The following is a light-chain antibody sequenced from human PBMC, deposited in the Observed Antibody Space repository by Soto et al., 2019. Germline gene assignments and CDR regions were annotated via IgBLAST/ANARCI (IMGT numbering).Light chain of an antibody. CDR1: QTIANNY. CDR3: QQYGSSRT. Sequence: EMVLTQSPGSLSLSPGARATLYCRASQTIANNYLAWYQQKPGQAPRVLIYDASTRATGIPDRFGGSGSGTDFTLTINRLEPEDFALYYCQQYGSSRTFGQGTKVDIK. CDR2: DAS. J-gene: IGKJ1*01. V-gene: IGKV3-20*01.